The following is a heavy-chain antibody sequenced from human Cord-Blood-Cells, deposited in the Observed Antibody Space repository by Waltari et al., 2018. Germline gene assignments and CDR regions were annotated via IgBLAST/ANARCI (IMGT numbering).Heavy chain of an antibody. CDR3: ARGMSYYYYYYGMDV. D-gene: IGHD3-10*01. CDR1: GGSIRSGGYY. Sequence: QVQLQEAGPGLVTPSQTLSLTCTVSGGSIRSGGYYWRWLRKHPGKGLEWIGYIYYSGSTYYNPSLKSRVTISVDTSKNQFSLKLSSVTAADTAVYYCARGMSYYYYYYGMDVWGQGTTVTVSS. CDR2: IYYSGST. J-gene: IGHJ6*02. V-gene: IGHV4-31*03.